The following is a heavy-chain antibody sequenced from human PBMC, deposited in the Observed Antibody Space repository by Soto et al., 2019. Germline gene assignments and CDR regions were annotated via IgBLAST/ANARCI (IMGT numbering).Heavy chain of an antibody. CDR2: ISAYNGNT. CDR3: ARDRRSRRYNWNEVNWFDP. Sequence: ASVKVSCKASGYTFTSYGIGWVRQAPGQGLEWMGWISAYNGNTNYAQKLQGRVTMTTDTSTSTAYMELRSLRSDDTAVYYCARDRRSRRYNWNEVNWFDPWGQGTLVTVSS. J-gene: IGHJ5*02. D-gene: IGHD1-1*01. CDR1: GYTFTSYG. V-gene: IGHV1-18*01.